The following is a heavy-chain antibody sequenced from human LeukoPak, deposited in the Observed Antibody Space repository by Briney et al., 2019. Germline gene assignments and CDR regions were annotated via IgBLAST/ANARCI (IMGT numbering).Heavy chain of an antibody. CDR3: ARNSKYCSGGSCYDPFDY. CDR2: IIPIFGTA. V-gene: IGHV1-69*05. J-gene: IGHJ4*02. Sequence: SVKVSCKASGGTFSSYAISWVRQAPGQGLEWMGGIIPIFGTANYAQKFQGRVTITTDESTSTAYMELSSLRSEDTAVYYCARNSKYCSGGSCYDPFDYWGQGTLVTVSS. D-gene: IGHD2-15*01. CDR1: GGTFSSYA.